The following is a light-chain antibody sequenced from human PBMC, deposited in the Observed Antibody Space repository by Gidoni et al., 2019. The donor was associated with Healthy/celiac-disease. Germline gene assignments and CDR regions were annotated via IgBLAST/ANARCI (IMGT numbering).Light chain of an antibody. Sequence: DIQMTQSPSSLSASVGDRVTITCQASQDISNYLHWYQQKPGKAPKLLIYDASNLQTGVPSRFSGSGSGTDFTFTISSLQPEDIATYYCQQYGNLPTFGGGTKVEIK. CDR3: QQYGNLPT. V-gene: IGKV1-33*01. CDR1: QDISNY. J-gene: IGKJ4*01. CDR2: DAS.